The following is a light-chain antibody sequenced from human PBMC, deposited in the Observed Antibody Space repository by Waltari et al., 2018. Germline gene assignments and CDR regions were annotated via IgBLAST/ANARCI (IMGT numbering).Light chain of an antibody. CDR1: NIGRKD. V-gene: IGLV3-9*01. Sequence: SYELTQPLSVSVALGQTARITCGGNNIGRKDVHGYQQKPGQAPVLVHRPSGIRERFSRSNAGNTATLTISRAQAGDEADYYCQVYDSNTWVFGGGTKLTVL. CDR3: QVYDSNTWV. J-gene: IGLJ3*02.